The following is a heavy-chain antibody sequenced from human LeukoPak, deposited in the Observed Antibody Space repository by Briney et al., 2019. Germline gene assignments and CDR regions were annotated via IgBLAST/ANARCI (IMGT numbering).Heavy chain of an antibody. Sequence: GGSLRLSCAASGFTFNEYYMSWIRQAPGKGLEWVSDISNSGNTICYADSVKGRFTISRDNAKNSLYLQMNSLRAEDTAVYYCARGGKWEPRKYDNWAQGTLVTVSS. CDR3: ARGGKWEPRKYDN. D-gene: IGHD1-26*01. V-gene: IGHV3-11*01. J-gene: IGHJ4*02. CDR1: GFTFNEYY. CDR2: ISNSGNTI.